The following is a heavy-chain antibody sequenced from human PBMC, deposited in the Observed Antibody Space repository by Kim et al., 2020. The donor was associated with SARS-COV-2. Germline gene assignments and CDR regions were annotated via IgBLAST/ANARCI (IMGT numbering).Heavy chain of an antibody. Sequence: ASVKVSCKASGYTFTSYYMHWVRQAPGQGLEWMGIINPSGGSTSYAQKFQGRVTMTRDTSTSTVYMELSSLRSEDTAVYYCAREGGPPRDMVRGSYYAFDIWGQGTMVTVSS. CDR1: GYTFTSYY. CDR2: INPSGGST. D-gene: IGHD3-10*01. J-gene: IGHJ3*02. V-gene: IGHV1-46*01. CDR3: AREGGPPRDMVRGSYYAFDI.